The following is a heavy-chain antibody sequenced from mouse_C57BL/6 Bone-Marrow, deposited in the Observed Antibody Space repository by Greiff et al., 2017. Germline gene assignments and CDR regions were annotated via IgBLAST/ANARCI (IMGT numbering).Heavy chain of an antibody. D-gene: IGHD1-1*01. J-gene: IGHJ2*01. CDR3: ARVTTVVVLPFDC. CDR2: INPSSGYT. Sequence: QVQLKESGAELVRPGASVKMSCKASGYTFTSYSMHWVKQRPGQGLEWIGYINPSSGYTKYNQKFKDKATLTADKSSSTAYMQLSSLTSEDSAVXYCARVTTVVVLPFDCWGQGTTLTVSS. CDR1: GYTFTSYS. V-gene: IGHV1-4*01.